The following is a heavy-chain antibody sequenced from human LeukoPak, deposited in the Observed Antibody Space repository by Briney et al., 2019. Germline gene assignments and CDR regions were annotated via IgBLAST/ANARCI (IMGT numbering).Heavy chain of an antibody. CDR3: ARDSYCSSTSCYWGGIDY. Sequence: ASVKVSCKASGYTFTGYYMHWVRQAPGQGLEWMGWINPNSGGTNYAQKFQGWVTMTRDTSISTAYMELSRLRSDETAVYYCARDSYCSSTSCYWGGIDYWGQGTLVTVSS. CDR1: GYTFTGYY. CDR2: INPNSGGT. D-gene: IGHD2-2*01. V-gene: IGHV1-2*04. J-gene: IGHJ4*02.